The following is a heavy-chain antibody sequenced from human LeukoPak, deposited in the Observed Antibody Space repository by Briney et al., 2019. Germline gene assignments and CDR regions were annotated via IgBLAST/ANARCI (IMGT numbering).Heavy chain of an antibody. CDR3: AKGDSPRVRRYYFDY. V-gene: IGHV3-23*01. CDR1: GFTFSSYA. D-gene: IGHD2-21*01. J-gene: IGHJ4*02. CDR2: IRASGVRK. Sequence: PGGSLRLSCAASGFTFSSYAMSWVRQAPGKGLEWVSVIRASGVRKYYTDSVKGRFTLSRDNSKKTLFLQMNSLRAEDTAVYYCAKGDSPRVRRYYFDYCGQRVLVTVSS.